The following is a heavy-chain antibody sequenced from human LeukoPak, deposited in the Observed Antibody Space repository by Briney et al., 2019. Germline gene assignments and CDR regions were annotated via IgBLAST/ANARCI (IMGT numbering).Heavy chain of an antibody. CDR3: ARSYDYVWGSYRETPYYFDY. V-gene: IGHV4-59*08. Sequence: SETLSLTCTVSGDSIRTYYWSWIRQPPGKGLEWIGYIYYSETANYSPSLKSRVTISVDTSKNQFSLKLSSVTAADTAVYYCARSYDYVWGSYRETPYYFDYWGQGTLVTVSS. CDR1: GDSIRTYY. CDR2: IYYSETA. J-gene: IGHJ4*02. D-gene: IGHD3-16*02.